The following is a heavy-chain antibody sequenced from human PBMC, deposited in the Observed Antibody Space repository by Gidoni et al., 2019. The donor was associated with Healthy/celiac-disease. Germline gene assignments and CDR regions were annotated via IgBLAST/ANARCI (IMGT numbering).Heavy chain of an antibody. J-gene: IGHJ4*02. V-gene: IGHV4-34*01. D-gene: IGHD1-26*01. Sequence: QVQLQQWGAGLFKPSETLSLTCAVYGGSFSGYYWSWIRQPPGKGLEWIGEINHSGSTNYNPSLKSRVTISVDTSKNQFSLKLSSVTAADTAVYYWASQVGLDYWGQGTLVTVSS. CDR2: INHSGST. CDR3: ASQVGLDY. CDR1: GGSFSGYY.